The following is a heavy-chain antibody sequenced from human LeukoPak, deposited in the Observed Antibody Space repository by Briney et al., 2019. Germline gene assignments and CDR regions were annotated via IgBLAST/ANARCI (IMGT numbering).Heavy chain of an antibody. Sequence: GASVNVSCKASGYTFTSYDINWVRQAPGQGPEWMGCIDPNNLFTNYAEKFKDRVTMTRDTSISTAYMELSRLRSDDTAVYYCARVTGIRRGYGLDYWGQGTLVTVSS. J-gene: IGHJ4*02. CDR2: IDPNNLFT. CDR3: ARVTGIRRGYGLDY. D-gene: IGHD3-22*01. CDR1: GYTFTSYD. V-gene: IGHV1-2*02.